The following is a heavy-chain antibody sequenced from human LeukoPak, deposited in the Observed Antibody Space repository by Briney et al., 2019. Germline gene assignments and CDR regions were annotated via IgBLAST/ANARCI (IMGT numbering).Heavy chain of an antibody. CDR2: IRSKANSYAT. D-gene: IGHD2-15*01. V-gene: IGHV3-73*01. CDR1: GFTFSGSA. J-gene: IGHJ6*02. CDR3: ARDLAAGHRYCNGDSCYSNYQGMDV. Sequence: GGSLRLSCAASGFTFSGSAMHWVCQASGKGLEWVGCIRSKANSYATAYAASVKGRFTISRDDSKNTAYLQMNSLKTEDTAVYYCARDLAAGHRYCNGDSCYSNYQGMDVWGPGTTVTV.